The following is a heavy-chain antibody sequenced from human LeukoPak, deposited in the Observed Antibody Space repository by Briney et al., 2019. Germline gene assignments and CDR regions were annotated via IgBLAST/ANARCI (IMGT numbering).Heavy chain of an antibody. D-gene: IGHD3-22*01. Sequence: PSETLSLTCAVSGGSISTYYWSWSRQPPGKGLEWTGYIHYSGSTNYNPSLKSRVTILVDTSKNQFSLRLSSVTAADTAVYYCARGGLDSNGYWTAFDIWGQGTMVTVSS. J-gene: IGHJ3*02. CDR1: GGSISTYY. V-gene: IGHV4-59*01. CDR2: IHYSGST. CDR3: ARGGLDSNGYWTAFDI.